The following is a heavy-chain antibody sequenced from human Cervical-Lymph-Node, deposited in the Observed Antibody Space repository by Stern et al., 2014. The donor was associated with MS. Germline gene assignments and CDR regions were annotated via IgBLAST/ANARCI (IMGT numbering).Heavy chain of an antibody. CDR3: AKDGDYYDPRGGAFDI. CDR2: ISYDGSNK. CDR1: GFTFSSYG. D-gene: IGHD3-22*01. J-gene: IGHJ3*02. Sequence: VQLVESGGGVVQPGRSLRLSCAASGFTFSSYGMHWVRQAPGKGLEWVAVISYDGSNKYYAYSVKGRFTISRDNSKNTLYLQMNSLRAEDTAVYYCAKDGDYYDPRGGAFDIWGQGTMVTVSS. V-gene: IGHV3-30*18.